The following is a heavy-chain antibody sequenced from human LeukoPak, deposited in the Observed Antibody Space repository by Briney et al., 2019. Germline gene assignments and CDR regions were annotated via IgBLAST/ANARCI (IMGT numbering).Heavy chain of an antibody. Sequence: SETLSLTCTVSGGSISSSSYYWGWIRQPPGKGLEWIGYIYYSGSTNYNPSLKSRVTISVDTSKNQFSLKLSSVTAADTAVYYCARVKDFDSSYYYYYMDVWGKGTTVTVSS. CDR1: GGSISSSSYY. CDR2: IYYSGST. J-gene: IGHJ6*03. D-gene: IGHD3-9*01. V-gene: IGHV4-61*05. CDR3: ARVKDFDSSYYYYYMDV.